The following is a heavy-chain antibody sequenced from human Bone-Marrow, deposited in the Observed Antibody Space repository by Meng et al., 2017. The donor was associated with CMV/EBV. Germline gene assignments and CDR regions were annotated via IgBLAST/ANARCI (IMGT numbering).Heavy chain of an antibody. CDR1: GGSINSRNFY. Sequence: GSLRLSCSVSGGSINSRNFYWGWIRQPPGKGLQWIGNIYYSGNTYYNPSLKSRVTILVDTSTNQFSLRLGSVTAADTAVYYRARDPIDVPGLYFDPWGQGTLVTVSS. V-gene: IGHV4-39*07. CDR3: ARDPIDVPGLYFDP. J-gene: IGHJ4*02. D-gene: IGHD2-21*01. CDR2: IYYSGNT.